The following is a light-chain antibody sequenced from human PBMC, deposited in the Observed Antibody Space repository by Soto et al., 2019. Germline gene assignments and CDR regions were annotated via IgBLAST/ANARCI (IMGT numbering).Light chain of an antibody. CDR2: GAS. CDR1: QSVSSN. Sequence: EKAMTQSPATLSVSPGERATLSCRASQSVSSNLAWYQQKPGQAPRLLIYGASTRATGIPARFSGSGSGTEFTLTISSLQSEDFAVYYCQQYNNWPPLWTFGQGTKLEIK. V-gene: IGKV3-15*01. J-gene: IGKJ2*02. CDR3: QQYNNWPPLWT.